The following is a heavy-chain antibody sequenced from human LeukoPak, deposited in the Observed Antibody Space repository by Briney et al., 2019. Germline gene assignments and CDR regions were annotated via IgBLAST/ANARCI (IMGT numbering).Heavy chain of an antibody. D-gene: IGHD7-27*01. V-gene: IGHV3-74*01. CDR3: VRLTGAEFDY. CDR2: INSHGSST. Sequence: SGGSLRLSCAASGFNFSSYWLHWVRQVPGKGLVWVSGINSHGSSTSYADSVKGRFTISRDNAKNTLQLQMNSLRAEDTAVYYCVRLTGAEFDYWGQGTLVTVSS. CDR1: GFNFSSYW. J-gene: IGHJ4*02.